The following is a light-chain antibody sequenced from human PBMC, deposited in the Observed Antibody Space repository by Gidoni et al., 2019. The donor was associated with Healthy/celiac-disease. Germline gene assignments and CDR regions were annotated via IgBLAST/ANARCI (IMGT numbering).Light chain of an antibody. CDR2: GAS. Sequence: EIVLTPSPGTLSLSPGERATLSCRASQSVSSSYLAWYQQKPGQAPRLLIYGASSRATGIPDRFSGRGSGTDFTLTVSRLEPEDFAVYYCQQYGSSQTFGQGTKVEIK. J-gene: IGKJ1*01. CDR3: QQYGSSQT. CDR1: QSVSSSY. V-gene: IGKV3-20*01.